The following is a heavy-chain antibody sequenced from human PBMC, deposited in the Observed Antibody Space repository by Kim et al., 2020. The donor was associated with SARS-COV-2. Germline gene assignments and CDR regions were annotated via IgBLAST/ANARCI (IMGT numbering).Heavy chain of an antibody. V-gene: IGHV4-34*01. CDR1: GGSFSGYY. D-gene: IGHD6-13*01. CDR3: AGLEQQLHYYYYYGMDV. Sequence: SETLSLTCAVYGGSFSGYYCSWIRHPPGKGLEWIGVNNHSGTPNKNPSPKIRVTISVDTSKTQFSLTLSSVTAADTAVYDCAGLEQQLHYYYYYGMDVWGQGTPVTVSS. J-gene: IGHJ6*02. CDR2: NNHSGTP.